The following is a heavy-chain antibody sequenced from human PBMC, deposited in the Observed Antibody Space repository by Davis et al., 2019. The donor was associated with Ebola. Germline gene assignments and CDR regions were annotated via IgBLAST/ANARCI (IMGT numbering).Heavy chain of an antibody. CDR3: VKDFWSDDPGY. CDR1: GVSISRHY. V-gene: IGHV4-59*11. J-gene: IGHJ4*02. D-gene: IGHD3-3*01. Sequence: PSETLSLTCTVSGVSISRHYWSWIRQPPGKRLEWIGSIYYTGSAYYNSSLASRATISVDTSKNQFSLKLTSVTAADTAMYYCVKDFWSDDPGYWGQGTLVTVSS. CDR2: IYYTGSA.